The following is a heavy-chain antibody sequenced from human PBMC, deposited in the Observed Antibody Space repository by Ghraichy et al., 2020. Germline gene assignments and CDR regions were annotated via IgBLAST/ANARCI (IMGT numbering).Heavy chain of an antibody. CDR1: GFTFSSYS. V-gene: IGHV3-21*01. CDR3: ARVHIPGIAAAAFYGMDV. CDR2: ISSSSSYI. D-gene: IGHD6-13*01. J-gene: IGHJ6*02. Sequence: GGSLRLSCAASGFTFSSYSMNWVRQAPGKGLEWVSSISSSSSYIYYADSVKGRFTISRDNAKNSLYLQMNSLRAEDTAVYYCARVHIPGIAAAAFYGMDVWGQGTTVTVSS.